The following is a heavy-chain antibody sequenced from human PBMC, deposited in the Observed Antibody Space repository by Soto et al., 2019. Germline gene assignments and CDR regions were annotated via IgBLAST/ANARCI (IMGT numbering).Heavy chain of an antibody. V-gene: IGHV4-39*01. J-gene: IGHJ6*02. CDR2: IYYSGST. CDR3: ATTGIFRDTIFGVVIGGSVYYGMDV. Sequence: SETLSLTCTVSGGSISSSSYYWGWIRQPPGKGLEWIGSIYYSGSTYYNTSLKSRVTISVDTSKNQISLKLSSVTAADTAVYYCATTGIFRDTIFGVVIGGSVYYGMDVWGQGTTVTVSS. CDR1: GGSISSSSYY. D-gene: IGHD3-3*01.